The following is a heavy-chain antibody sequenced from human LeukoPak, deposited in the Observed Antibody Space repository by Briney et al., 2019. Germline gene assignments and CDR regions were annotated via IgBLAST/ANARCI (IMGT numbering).Heavy chain of an antibody. CDR3: VRDPAYYKGDY. J-gene: IGHJ4*02. Sequence: PGGSLRLSCAASGFTLSNHWMTWVRQVPGRGPEWVANVNRDGSETYYLDSVKGRFTISRDNAKNSMYLQMNSLRAEDTARYFCVRDPAYYKGDYWGQGTLVTVSS. CDR1: GFTLSNHW. V-gene: IGHV3-7*03. D-gene: IGHD1-26*01. CDR2: VNRDGSET.